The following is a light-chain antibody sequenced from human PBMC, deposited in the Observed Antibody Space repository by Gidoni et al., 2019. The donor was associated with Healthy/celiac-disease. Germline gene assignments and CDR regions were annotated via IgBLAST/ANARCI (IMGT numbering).Light chain of an antibody. Sequence: QSVLTQQPSASGTPGQRVTISCSGSSSNIGSNYVYWYQQLPGTAPKLLIYSNNQLPSGVPDRFSSSKSGTSASLAISGLRSEDEADYYCAAWDDSLSVLFGGGTKLTVL. CDR1: SSNIGSNY. J-gene: IGLJ3*02. CDR3: AAWDDSLSVL. CDR2: SNN. V-gene: IGLV1-47*02.